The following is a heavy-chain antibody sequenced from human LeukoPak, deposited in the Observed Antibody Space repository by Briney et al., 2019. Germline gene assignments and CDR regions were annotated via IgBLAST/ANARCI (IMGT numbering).Heavy chain of an antibody. CDR3: AKILVSVVVTANPPDY. J-gene: IGHJ4*02. D-gene: IGHD2-21*02. CDR1: GFTFSDSF. V-gene: IGHV3-23*01. Sequence: GGSLRLSCAASGFTFSDSFMNWIRQAPGKGLEWVSAISGSGGSTYYADSVKGRFTISRDNSKNTLYLQMNSLRAEDTAVYYCAKILVSVVVTANPPDYWGQGTLVTVSS. CDR2: ISGSGGST.